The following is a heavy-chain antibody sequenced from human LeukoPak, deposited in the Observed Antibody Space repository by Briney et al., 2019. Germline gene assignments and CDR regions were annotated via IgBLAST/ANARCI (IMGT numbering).Heavy chain of an antibody. CDR1: GFTFSIYA. CDR2: ISNSGGST. CDR3: AKARAQQLVLYFDY. D-gene: IGHD6-13*01. V-gene: IGHV3-23*01. J-gene: IGHJ4*02. Sequence: GGSLRLSCAASGFTFSIYAMTWVRQAPGKGLEWVSAISNSGGSTYYADSVKGRFTISRDNSKNTLYLQMNSPRAEDTAVYYCAKARAQQLVLYFDYWGQGTLVTVSS.